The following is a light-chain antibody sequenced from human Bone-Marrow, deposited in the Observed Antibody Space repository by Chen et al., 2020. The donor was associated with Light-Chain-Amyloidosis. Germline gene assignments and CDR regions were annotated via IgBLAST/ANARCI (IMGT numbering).Light chain of an antibody. CDR2: RDT. J-gene: IGLJ2*01. CDR1: DLPTKY. V-gene: IGLV3-25*03. Sequence: SYELTQPPSVSVSPGQTARITCSGDDLPTKYAYWYQQKPGQAPVLVIHRDTERPSGISERFSGSRSGTTATLTISGVQAEDEADNHCQSADRSGTYEVIFGGGTKLTVL. CDR3: QSADRSGTYEVI.